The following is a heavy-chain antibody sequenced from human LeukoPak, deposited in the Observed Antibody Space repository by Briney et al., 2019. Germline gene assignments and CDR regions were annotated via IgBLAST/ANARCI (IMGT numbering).Heavy chain of an antibody. D-gene: IGHD2-21*02. Sequence: PSETLSLTCTVSGGSISSSSYYWGWIRQPPGKGLEWIGSIYYSGSTYYNPSLKSRVTISVDTSKNQFSLKLSSVTAADTAVYYCATLPWSGGDCYSCVASASAVGLIDYWGQGTLVTVSS. CDR2: IYYSGST. V-gene: IGHV4-39*01. CDR1: GGSISSSSYY. J-gene: IGHJ4*02. CDR3: ATLPWSGGDCYSCVASASAVGLIDY.